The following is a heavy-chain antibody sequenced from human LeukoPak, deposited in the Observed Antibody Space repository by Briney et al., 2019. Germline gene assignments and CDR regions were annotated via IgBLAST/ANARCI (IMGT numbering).Heavy chain of an antibody. CDR1: GFTVSSNY. CDR3: AREPPTPGLNWFDP. CDR2: IYSGGST. D-gene: IGHD2-8*02. V-gene: IGHV3-53*01. Sequence: GGSLRLSCAASGFTVSSNYMSWARQAPGKGLEWVSVIYSGGSTYYADSVKGRFTISRDNSKNTLYLQMNSLRAEDTAVYYCAREPPTPGLNWFDPWGQGTLVTVSS. J-gene: IGHJ5*02.